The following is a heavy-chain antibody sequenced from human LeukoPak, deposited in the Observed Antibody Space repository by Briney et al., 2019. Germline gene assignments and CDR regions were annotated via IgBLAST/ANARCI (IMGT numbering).Heavy chain of an antibody. CDR3: ARPRFPYYRLSGPDYYYMDV. V-gene: IGHV1-69*06. J-gene: IGHJ6*03. CDR1: GGTLSNYA. CDR2: IIPIFGST. D-gene: IGHD3-10*01. Sequence: SVKVSCKASGGTLSNYAISWVRQAPGQGLEWMGGIIPIFGSTNYAQKFQGRVTITADKSTTTVYMELRSLRSEDTAVYYCARPRFPYYRLSGPDYYYMDVWGKGATVTVSS.